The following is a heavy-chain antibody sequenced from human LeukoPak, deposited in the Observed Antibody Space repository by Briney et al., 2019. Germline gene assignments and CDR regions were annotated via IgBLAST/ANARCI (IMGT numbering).Heavy chain of an antibody. D-gene: IGHD1-26*01. CDR1: GFTVSSNY. Sequence: GGSLRLSCAASGFTVSSNYMSWVRQAPGKGLEWVSVIYIGGSTYYADSVKGRFTISRHNSKNTLYLQMNSLRAEDTAVYYCARSIVGAEGVFDYWGQGTLVTVSS. CDR3: ARSIVGAEGVFDY. J-gene: IGHJ4*02. V-gene: IGHV3-53*04. CDR2: IYIGGST.